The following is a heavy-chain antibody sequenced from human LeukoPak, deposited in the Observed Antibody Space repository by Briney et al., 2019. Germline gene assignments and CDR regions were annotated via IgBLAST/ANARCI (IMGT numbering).Heavy chain of an antibody. V-gene: IGHV3-30*18. J-gene: IGHJ4*02. CDR1: GFTFSSYG. CDR3: AKDPIGELPFPHYFDY. CDR2: ISYDGSNK. D-gene: IGHD3-10*01. Sequence: PGRSLRPSCAASGFTFSSYGMHWVRQAPGKGLEWVAVISYDGSNKYYADSVKGRFTISRDNSKNTLYLQMNSLRAEDTAVYYCAKDPIGELPFPHYFDYWGQGTLVTVSS.